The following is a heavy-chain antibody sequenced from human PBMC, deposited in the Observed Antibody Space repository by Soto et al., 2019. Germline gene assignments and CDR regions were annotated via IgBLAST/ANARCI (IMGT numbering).Heavy chain of an antibody. V-gene: IGHV3-23*01. D-gene: IGHD3-3*01. CDR3: AKDRLTYYDFWSGYYGDLAFDP. CDR1: GFTFSSYA. CDR2: ISGSGNIT. J-gene: IGHJ5*02. Sequence: GGSLRLSCAASGFTFSSYAMSWVRQAPGKGLEWVSGISGSGNITQYADSLKGRFTISRDNSKNTVYLQMNSLRAEDTAIYYCAKDRLTYYDFWSGYYGDLAFDPWGQGTLVTVSS.